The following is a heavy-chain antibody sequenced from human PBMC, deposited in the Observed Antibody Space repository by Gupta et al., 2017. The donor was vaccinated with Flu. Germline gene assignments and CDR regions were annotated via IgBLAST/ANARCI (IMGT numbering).Heavy chain of an antibody. Sequence: QVQLQESGPGLEKPSETLSLTCTVSGGSISSYYWSWIRQPPGKGLEWIGYIYYSGSTNYNPSLKSRVTISVDTSKNQFSLKLSSVTAADTAVYYCARARGSSIDDAFDIWGQGTMVTVSS. CDR2: IYYSGST. V-gene: IGHV4-59*01. J-gene: IGHJ3*02. CDR3: ARARGSSIDDAFDI. D-gene: IGHD6-6*01. CDR1: GGSISSYY.